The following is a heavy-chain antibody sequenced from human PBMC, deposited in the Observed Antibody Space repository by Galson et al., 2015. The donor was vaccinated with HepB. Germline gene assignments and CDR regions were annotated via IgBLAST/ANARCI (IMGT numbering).Heavy chain of an antibody. Sequence: QSGAEVTKPGESLKISCRGSGYSFTSYWIGWVRQMPGKGLEWMGIIYPGDSDTRYSPSFQGQVTISADKSISTAYLQWSSLKASDTAMYYCARSRYCTNGVCYRRYWYFDLWGRGTLVTVSS. D-gene: IGHD2-8*01. CDR2: IYPGDSDT. J-gene: IGHJ2*01. V-gene: IGHV5-51*01. CDR3: ARSRYCTNGVCYRRYWYFDL. CDR1: GYSFTSYW.